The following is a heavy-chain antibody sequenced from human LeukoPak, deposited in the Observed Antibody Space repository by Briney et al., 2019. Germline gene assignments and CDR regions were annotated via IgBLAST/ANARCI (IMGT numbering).Heavy chain of an antibody. CDR3: ARSEEYDSLAFDI. Sequence: ASLKDSCKASGVTFSSHTISRVPQAPGQGLEWIGRIIPILGIAHYAPKLQGRVTITAGQSTSTAYIELSSLRSEDTAVYYCARSEEYDSLAFDIWGQKTMVTVSS. V-gene: IGHV1-69*02. CDR1: GVTFSSHT. J-gene: IGHJ3*02. D-gene: IGHD3-22*01. CDR2: IIPILGIA.